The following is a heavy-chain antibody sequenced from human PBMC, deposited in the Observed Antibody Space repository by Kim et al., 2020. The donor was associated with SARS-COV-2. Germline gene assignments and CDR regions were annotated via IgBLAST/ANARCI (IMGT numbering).Heavy chain of an antibody. CDR3: AKDIWDSGAAAGG. D-gene: IGHD6-13*01. CDR2: ISWNSGSI. CDR1: GFTFDDYA. J-gene: IGHJ4*02. Sequence: GGSLRLSCAASGFTFDDYAMHWVRQAPGKGLEWVSGISWNSGSIGYADSVKGRFTISRDNAKNSLYLQMNSLRAEDTALYYCAKDIWDSGAAAGGWGQGTLVTVSS. V-gene: IGHV3-9*01.